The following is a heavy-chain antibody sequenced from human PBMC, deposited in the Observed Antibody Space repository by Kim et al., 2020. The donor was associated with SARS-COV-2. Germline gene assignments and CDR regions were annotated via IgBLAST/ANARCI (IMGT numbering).Heavy chain of an antibody. D-gene: IGHD3-3*01. CDR2: ISASGSDT. Sequence: GGSLRLSCAASGFTFSSYAISWVRQTPGKGLEWVADISASGSDTYYADSVKGRFTISRDQSKKTLYLQMNSLRVEDTAVYYCATELASPRWTGWGPGTLVTVSS. V-gene: IGHV3-23*01. CDR3: ATELASPRWTG. CDR1: GFTFSSYA. J-gene: IGHJ4*02.